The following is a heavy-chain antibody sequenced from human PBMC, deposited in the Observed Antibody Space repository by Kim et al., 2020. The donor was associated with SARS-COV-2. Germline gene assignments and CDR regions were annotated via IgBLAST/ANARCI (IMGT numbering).Heavy chain of an antibody. V-gene: IGHV1-18*04. CDR3: ARTRAFDM. CDR2: IKIHNGDT. J-gene: IGHJ3*02. Sequence: ASVKVSCKASGYTFTSYSITWVRQAPGQGLEWMGWIKIHNGDTKCAQKFQDRVTMTTDTSTTTAYIELRSLTSDDTAVYYCARTRAFDMWGQGTKVTVSS. CDR1: GYTFTSYS.